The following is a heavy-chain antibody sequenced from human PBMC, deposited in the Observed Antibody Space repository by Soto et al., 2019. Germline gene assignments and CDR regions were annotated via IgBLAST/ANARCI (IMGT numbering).Heavy chain of an antibody. J-gene: IGHJ6*02. Sequence: SETLSLTCTVSGGSISSYYWSWIRQPPGKGLEWIGYIYYSGSTNYNPSLKSRVTISVDTSKNQFSLKLSSVTAADTAVYYCAREPRITIPGGMDVWGQGTTVTVSS. CDR3: AREPRITIPGGMDV. CDR1: GGSISSYY. V-gene: IGHV4-59*01. D-gene: IGHD3-10*01. CDR2: IYYSGST.